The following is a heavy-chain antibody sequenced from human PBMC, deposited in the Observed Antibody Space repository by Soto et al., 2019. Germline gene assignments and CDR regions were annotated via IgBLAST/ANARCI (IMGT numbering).Heavy chain of an antibody. V-gene: IGHV4-59*12. CDR2: INYSGST. CDR3: ARSRYYDSSGYRALDAFDI. Sequence: SETLSLTCSASGSSISRYYSSSHRQPPGKGLERNRNINYSGSTNYNPSLKSRVTISVDTSRNQFSLKRSSVTAADTAVYYCARSRYYDSSGYRALDAFDIWGKGKMVTVSS. J-gene: IGHJ3*02. D-gene: IGHD3-22*01. CDR1: GSSISRYY.